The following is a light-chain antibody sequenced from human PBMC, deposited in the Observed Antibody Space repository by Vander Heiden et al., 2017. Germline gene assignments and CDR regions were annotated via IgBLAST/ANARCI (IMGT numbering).Light chain of an antibody. CDR3: QQYYSTPT. CDR2: WAS. Sequence: DIVMTQSPDSLAVSLGERATINCKSSQSVLYSSNNKNYLAWYQQKPGQPPKLLIYWASTRESGVPDRCSGSGSGTDFTLTISSLQAEDVAVYYCQQYYSTPTFGGGTKLEIK. CDR1: QSVLYSSNNKNY. J-gene: IGKJ4*01. V-gene: IGKV4-1*01.